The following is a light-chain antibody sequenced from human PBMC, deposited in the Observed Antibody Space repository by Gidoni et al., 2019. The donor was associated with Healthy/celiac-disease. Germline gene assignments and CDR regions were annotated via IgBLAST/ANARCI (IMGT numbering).Light chain of an antibody. Sequence: DILMTQSPDSLAVSLGERATINCKSSQSVLYSSNNKNYLAWYQQKPGQPPKLLIYWASTRESGVPDRFSGSGSGTDFTLTISSLQAEDVAVYYCQQYYSTSWTFXQXTKVEIK. CDR1: QSVLYSSNNKNY. CDR3: QQYYSTSWT. CDR2: WAS. J-gene: IGKJ1*01. V-gene: IGKV4-1*01.